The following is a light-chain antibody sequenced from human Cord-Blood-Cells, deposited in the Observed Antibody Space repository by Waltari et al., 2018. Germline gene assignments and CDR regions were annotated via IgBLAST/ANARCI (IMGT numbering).Light chain of an antibody. Sequence: SSELTQDPAVSVALGQTVRITCQGDSLRSYYASWYQQKPGQAPVLVIYGKNNRPSVIPDRFSSSSSGNTASFTITGAQAEDEADYYCNSRDSSGNQVFGGGTKLTVL. V-gene: IGLV3-19*01. CDR3: NSRDSSGNQV. CDR1: SLRSYY. CDR2: GKN. J-gene: IGLJ2*01.